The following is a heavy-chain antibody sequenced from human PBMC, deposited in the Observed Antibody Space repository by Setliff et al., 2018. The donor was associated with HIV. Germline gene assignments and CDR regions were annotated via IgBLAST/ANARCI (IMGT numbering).Heavy chain of an antibody. CDR2: IKSKTDGGTT. CDR1: GLPFYNYW. V-gene: IGHV3-15*01. J-gene: IGHJ4*02. D-gene: IGHD2-21*01. CDR3: TTGTRLVD. Sequence: PGGSLRLSCVASGLPFYNYWMTWLRRAPGRGLEWVGRIKSKTDGGTTDYAAPVKGRFTISRDESKNTLYLQMNSLKTEDTAVYYCTTGTRLVDWGQGALVTVSS.